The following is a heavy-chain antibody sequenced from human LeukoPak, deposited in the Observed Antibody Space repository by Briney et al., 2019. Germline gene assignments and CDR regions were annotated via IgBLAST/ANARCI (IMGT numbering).Heavy chain of an antibody. CDR3: ARYRSSTSCPFDY. V-gene: IGHV4-31*03. Sequence: PSQTLSLTCTVSGDSVISGTSFWGWIRQHPGKGLEWVVYIHHSGHTYDNPSLQSRVITPMDKSKNQYSLKLNSVTAADTAVYYCARYRSSTSCPFDYWGQGALVTVSS. CDR1: GDSVISGTSF. J-gene: IGHJ4*02. D-gene: IGHD2-2*01. CDR2: IHHSGHT.